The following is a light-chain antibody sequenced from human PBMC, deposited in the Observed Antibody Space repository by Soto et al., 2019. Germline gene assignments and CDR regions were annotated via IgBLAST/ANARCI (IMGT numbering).Light chain of an antibody. CDR1: QTVSSS. V-gene: IGKV3D-15*01. CDR3: QQYYHWPVT. J-gene: IGKJ4*01. CDR2: GAF. Sequence: EIVLTQSPGTLSLSPGERATLSCRASQTVSSSSLAWYQLQPGQAPRLLIYGAFTRATGIPPRFRGSGSGTEFTLTVDTLQSEDIAIYYCQQYYHWPVTFGGGTKV.